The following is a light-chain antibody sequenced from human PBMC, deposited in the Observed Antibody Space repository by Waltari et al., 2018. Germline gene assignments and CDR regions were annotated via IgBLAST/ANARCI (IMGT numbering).Light chain of an antibody. Sequence: QSALTQPPSVSGSPGQSITISCTASHSDVGGDDAVFWYQHHPGQAPNVIIYDVTNRPSGVSDRFSGSKSGNTASLTISGLQPEDEATYYCSAQSRNSVVIFGGGTKLTVL. CDR3: SAQSRNSVVI. V-gene: IGLV2-14*03. J-gene: IGLJ2*01. CDR1: HSDVGGDDA. CDR2: DVT.